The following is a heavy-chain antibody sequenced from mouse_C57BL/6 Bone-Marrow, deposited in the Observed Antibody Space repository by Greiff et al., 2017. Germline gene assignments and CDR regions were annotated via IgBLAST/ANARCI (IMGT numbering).Heavy chain of an antibody. V-gene: IGHV1-63*01. D-gene: IGHD2-2*01. CDR1: GYTFTNYW. CDR2: IYPGGGYT. Sequence: QVQLQQSGAELVRPGTSVKMSCKASGYTFTNYWIGWAKQRPGHGLEWIGDIYPGGGYTNYNETFKGKATLTAAKSSSTAYMQFSSLTAEDSVICFCARTFYYGYDAGFAYWGQGTLVTVSA. CDR3: ARTFYYGYDAGFAY. J-gene: IGHJ3*01.